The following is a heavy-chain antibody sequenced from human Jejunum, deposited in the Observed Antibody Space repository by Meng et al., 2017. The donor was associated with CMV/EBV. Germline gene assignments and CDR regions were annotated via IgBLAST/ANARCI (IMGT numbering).Heavy chain of an antibody. Sequence: SGFTFRSYGIHGVRQAPSKGLGWVAFIRYDGTNKYYTDSVKGRFTISRDNSKNTVNLQMRSLRAEDTAVYYCAKGHSGYDLDALDVWGQGTMVTVSS. V-gene: IGHV3-30*02. CDR3: AKGHSGYDLDALDV. CDR2: IRYDGTNK. CDR1: GFTFRSYG. D-gene: IGHD5-12*01. J-gene: IGHJ3*01.